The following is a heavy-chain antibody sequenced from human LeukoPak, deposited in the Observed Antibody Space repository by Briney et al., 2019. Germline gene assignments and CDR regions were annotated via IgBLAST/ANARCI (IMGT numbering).Heavy chain of an antibody. Sequence: GGSLRLSCAASGFTFSSYAMGWVRQAPGKGLEWVSAISGSGGSTYYADSVKGRFTISRDNSKNTLYLQMNSLRAEDTAVYYCAKDWGYDILTGYYHYYYYYGMDVWGQGTTVTVSS. J-gene: IGHJ6*02. CDR1: GFTFSSYA. CDR3: AKDWGYDILTGYYHYYYYYGMDV. V-gene: IGHV3-23*01. D-gene: IGHD3-9*01. CDR2: ISGSGGST.